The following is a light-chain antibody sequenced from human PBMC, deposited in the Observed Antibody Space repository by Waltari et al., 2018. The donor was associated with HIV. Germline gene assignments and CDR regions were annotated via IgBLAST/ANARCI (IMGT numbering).Light chain of an antibody. CDR2: RNN. V-gene: IGLV1-47*01. Sequence: QSVLTQPPSASGTPGQRVTISCSGRSPNIGSHYVYWYQQLPGTAPKLLLYRNNQRPSGVPDRFSGSKSGTSASLAISGLRSEDEADYYCAAWGNSLSLLFGGGTKLTVL. CDR1: SPNIGSHY. J-gene: IGLJ2*01. CDR3: AAWGNSLSLL.